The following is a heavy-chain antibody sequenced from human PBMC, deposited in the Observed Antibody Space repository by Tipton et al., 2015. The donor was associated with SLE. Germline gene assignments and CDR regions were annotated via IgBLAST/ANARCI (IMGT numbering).Heavy chain of an antibody. Sequence: TLSLTCTVSGGSISSSSYYWGWIRQPPAKGLEWIGFIYYNGKTNYNSSLKSRVTISVDTSKSQFSLKLRSVTAADTAVYYCARHGMVNYYYYGMDVWGQGTTVTVSS. V-gene: IGHV4-61*05. CDR2: IYYNGKT. CDR3: ARHGMVNYYYYGMDV. CDR1: GGSISSSSYY. J-gene: IGHJ6*02. D-gene: IGHD4-23*01.